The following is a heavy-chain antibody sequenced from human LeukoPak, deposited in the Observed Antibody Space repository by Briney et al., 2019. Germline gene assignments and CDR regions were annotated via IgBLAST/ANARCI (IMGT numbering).Heavy chain of an antibody. CDR1: RGSISNWY. J-gene: IGHJ4*02. D-gene: IGHD3-3*01. V-gene: IGHV4-4*07. CDR3: ARTTGHYLFDQ. Sequence: PSETLSLTCTVSRGSISNWYWSWLRQPAGKGLEWIGRIYDSGSTEYNPSLRSRVIMSVDTSKNEFSLKLSSVTAADTAVYYCARTTGHYLFDQWGQGTLVIVSS. CDR2: IYDSGST.